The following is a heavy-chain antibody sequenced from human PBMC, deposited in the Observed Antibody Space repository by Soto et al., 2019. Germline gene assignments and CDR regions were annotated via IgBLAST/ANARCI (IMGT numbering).Heavy chain of an antibody. Sequence: EVQLVESGGGLVQPGGSLRLSCAASGFSFSSYAMNWVRQAPGKGLEWLSYISESSSNIYYADSVKGRFTISRDNAKNSLYLQMNSLRDEATAVYSCANLFGSSWHVDYWGQGTLVTVSS. D-gene: IGHD6-13*01. J-gene: IGHJ4*02. CDR2: ISESSSNI. CDR3: ANLFGSSWHVDY. CDR1: GFSFSSYA. V-gene: IGHV3-48*02.